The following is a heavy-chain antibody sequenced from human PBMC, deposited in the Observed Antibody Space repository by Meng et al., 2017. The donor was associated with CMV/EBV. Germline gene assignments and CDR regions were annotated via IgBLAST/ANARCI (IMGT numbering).Heavy chain of an antibody. Sequence: GESLKISCAASGFTFSSYAMHWVRQAPGKGLEYVSAISGSGGSTYYADSVKGRFTISRDNSKNTLYLQMNSLRAEDTAVYYCAKVGERRGYSGFHDYWGQGTLVTVSS. CDR3: AKVGERRGYSGFHDY. D-gene: IGHD5-12*01. CDR1: GFTFSSYA. V-gene: IGHV3-23*01. J-gene: IGHJ4*02. CDR2: ISGSGGST.